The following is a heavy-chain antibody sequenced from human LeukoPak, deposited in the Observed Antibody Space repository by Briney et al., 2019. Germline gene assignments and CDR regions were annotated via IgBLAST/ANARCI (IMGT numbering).Heavy chain of an antibody. D-gene: IGHD1-14*01. CDR1: GFTFSSYW. Sequence: PGGSLRPSCAASGFTFSSYWMHWVRQAPGKGLVWVSRINSDGSSTSYADSVQGRFTISRDNAKNTLYLQMNSLRAEDTAVYYCATGQGHGMDVWGQGTTVTVSS. CDR3: ATGQGHGMDV. J-gene: IGHJ6*02. CDR2: INSDGSST. V-gene: IGHV3-74*01.